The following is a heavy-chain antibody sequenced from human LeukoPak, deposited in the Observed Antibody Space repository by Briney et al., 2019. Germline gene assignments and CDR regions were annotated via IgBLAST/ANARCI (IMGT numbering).Heavy chain of an antibody. V-gene: IGHV3-48*03. D-gene: IGHD5-12*01. CDR3: ARDRHSGYDPAYYYYYGMDV. Sequence: GGSLRLSCAASGFTFSSYEMNWVRQAPGKGLEWVSYISSSGSTIYYADSVKGRFTISRDNPKNSLYLQMNSLRAEDTAVYYCARDRHSGYDPAYYYYYGMDVWGQGTTVTVSS. CDR1: GFTFSSYE. CDR2: ISSSGSTI. J-gene: IGHJ6*02.